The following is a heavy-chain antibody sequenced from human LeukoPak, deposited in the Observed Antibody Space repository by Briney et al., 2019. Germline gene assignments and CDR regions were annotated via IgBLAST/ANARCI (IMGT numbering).Heavy chain of an antibody. CDR2: IYTDGST. CDR3: ARGMVRGVSAFDI. J-gene: IGHJ3*02. D-gene: IGHD3-10*01. Sequence: PGGSLRLSCAASGFTVNINYMSWVRQAPGKGLEWVSVIYTDGSTYYADSVKGRFTISRDNSKNTLYLQMNSLRAEDTAVYYCARGMVRGVSAFDISGQGTMVTVSS. CDR1: GFTVNINY. V-gene: IGHV3-53*01.